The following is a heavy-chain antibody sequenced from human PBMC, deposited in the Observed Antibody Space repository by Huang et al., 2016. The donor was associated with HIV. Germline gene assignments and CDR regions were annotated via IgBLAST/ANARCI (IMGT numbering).Heavy chain of an antibody. Sequence: QVQLEQWGAGLLKASETLSLTCAVYGGSFSGYYGNWLRQAPGKGLGWVGELNHSGNTNYNPSLKSRVNVSVDTSKSQFSLYLTSLGAADTGTYFCARRYNSRRDYWGRGTLVTVHS. CDR1: GGSFSGYY. CDR2: LNHSGNT. D-gene: IGHD3-22*01. J-gene: IGHJ4*02. V-gene: IGHV4-34*02. CDR3: ARRYNSRRDY.